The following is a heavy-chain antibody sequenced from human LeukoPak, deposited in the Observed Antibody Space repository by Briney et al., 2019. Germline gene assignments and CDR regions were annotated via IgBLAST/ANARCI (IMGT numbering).Heavy chain of an antibody. V-gene: IGHV4-38-2*02. CDR1: GYSISNGYY. J-gene: IGHJ5*02. CDR2: IYQSGDSP. CDR3: VRQERQSNWFDP. Sequence: SETLSLTCTVSGYSISNGYYWGWVRQSPGKGDEWIGNIYQSGDSPYYNPSLKSRVTISVDTSKNQSSLKLNSVTATDTAVYYCVRQERQSNWFDPWGQGTLVIVSS.